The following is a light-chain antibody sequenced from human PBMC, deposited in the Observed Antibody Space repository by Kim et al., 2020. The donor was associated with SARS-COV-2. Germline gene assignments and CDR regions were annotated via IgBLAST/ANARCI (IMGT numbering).Light chain of an antibody. CDR2: YDS. J-gene: IGLJ1*01. CDR1: NIGGHS. CDR3: QVWDTDTDDYV. V-gene: IGLV3-21*01. Sequence: SYELTQPPSVSVAPGQTARITCGGNNIGGHSVHWYQQKPGQAPVLVIYYDSDRPSGIPELFSGSKAATTATLTISRVEAGDEADYYCQVWDTDTDDYVFGTGTKVTVL.